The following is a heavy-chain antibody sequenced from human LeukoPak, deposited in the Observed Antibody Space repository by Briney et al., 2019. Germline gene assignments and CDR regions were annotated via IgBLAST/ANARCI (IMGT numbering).Heavy chain of an antibody. D-gene: IGHD5-18*01. J-gene: IGHJ6*03. CDR2: INHSGST. CDR3: ARGAWGWIQLNYYYYMDV. CDR1: GGSFSGYY. Sequence: SETLSLTCVVYGGSFSGYYWSWIRQSPGKGLEWIGEINHSGSTNYNPSLKSRVTISVDTSKNQFSLKLSSVTAADTAVYYCARGAWGWIQLNYYYYMDVWGKGTTVTVSS. V-gene: IGHV4-34*01.